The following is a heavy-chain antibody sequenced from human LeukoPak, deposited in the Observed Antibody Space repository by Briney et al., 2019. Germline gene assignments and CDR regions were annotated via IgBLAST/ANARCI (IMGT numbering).Heavy chain of an antibody. V-gene: IGHV3-23*01. D-gene: IGHD3-3*01. CDR1: GFTFSSYA. J-gene: IGHJ4*02. CDR2: ISGSGGST. CDR3: AKVLGYYADPFDY. Sequence: GGSLRLSCAASGFTFSSYAVSWVRQAPGKGLECVSAISGSGGSTYYADSVKGRFTIFRDNSKNTLYLQMNSLGAEDTAVYYCAKVLGYYADPFDYWGQGTLVTVSS.